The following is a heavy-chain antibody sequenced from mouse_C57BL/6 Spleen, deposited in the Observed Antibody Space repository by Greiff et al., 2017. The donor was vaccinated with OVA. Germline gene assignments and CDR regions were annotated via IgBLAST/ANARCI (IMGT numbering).Heavy chain of an antibody. CDR3: ARGHLFGY. CDR2: ISDGGSYT. CDR1: GFTFSSYA. V-gene: IGHV5-4*01. Sequence: EVQLVESGGGLVKPGGSLKLSCAASGFTFSSYAMSWVRQTPEKRLEWVATISDGGSYTYYPDNVKGRFTISRDNAKNNLYLQMSHLKSEDTAMYYCARGHLFGYWGKGTTLTVAT. J-gene: IGHJ2*01.